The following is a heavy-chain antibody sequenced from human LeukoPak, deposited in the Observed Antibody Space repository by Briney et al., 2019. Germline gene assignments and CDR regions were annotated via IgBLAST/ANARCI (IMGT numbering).Heavy chain of an antibody. Sequence: PSETLSLTCTVSGDSVTSGGYFWTWIRHHPGKGLEWIGYISNSGTTSYNPSLKSRVSISVDTSNNQFSLSLSSVTAADTAVYYCAREGGSYGDYGGYYYYYYGMDVWGQGTTVTVSS. CDR1: GDSVTSGGYF. V-gene: IGHV4-31*03. CDR2: ISNSGTT. D-gene: IGHD4-17*01. CDR3: AREGGSYGDYGGYYYYYYGMDV. J-gene: IGHJ6*02.